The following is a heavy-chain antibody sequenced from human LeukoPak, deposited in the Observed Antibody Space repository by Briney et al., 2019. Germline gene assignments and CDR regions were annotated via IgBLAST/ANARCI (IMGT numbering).Heavy chain of an antibody. D-gene: IGHD3-22*01. CDR2: IYSGGST. J-gene: IGHJ6*02. CDR1: EFTVSSNY. V-gene: IGHV3-53*01. CDR3: ATIVVAPYGMDV. Sequence: GGSLRLSCAASEFTVSSNYMSWVRQAPGKGLEWVSVIYSGGSTYYADSVKGRFTISRDNSKNTLYLQMNSLRAEDTAVYYCATIVVAPYGMDVWGQGTTVTVSS.